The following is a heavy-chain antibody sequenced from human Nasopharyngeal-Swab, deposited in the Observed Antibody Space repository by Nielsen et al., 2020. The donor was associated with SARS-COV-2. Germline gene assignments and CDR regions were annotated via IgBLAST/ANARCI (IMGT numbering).Heavy chain of an antibody. J-gene: IGHJ4*02. CDR2: IKQDGSEK. D-gene: IGHD1-26*01. Sequence: GESLKISCAASGFTFSSYWMSWVRQAPGKGLEWVANIKQDGSEKYYVDSVKGRFTISRDNAKNSLYLQMNSLRAEDTAVYYCARDLSGGRDYWGQGTLVTVSS. CDR1: GFTFSSYW. CDR3: ARDLSGGRDY. V-gene: IGHV3-7*01.